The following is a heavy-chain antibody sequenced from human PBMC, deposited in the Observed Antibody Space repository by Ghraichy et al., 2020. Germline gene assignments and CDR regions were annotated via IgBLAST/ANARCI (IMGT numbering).Heavy chain of an antibody. Sequence: ASVKVSCKASGYTFTSYDINWVRQAPGQGLEWMGWMNPNSGNTGYAQKFQGRVTITRNTPISTAYMELSSLRSEDTAVYYCARGYVGYGSGSYYDYWGQGTLVTISS. CDR1: GYTFTSYD. CDR3: ARGYVGYGSGSYYDY. CDR2: MNPNSGNT. J-gene: IGHJ4*02. D-gene: IGHD3-10*01. V-gene: IGHV1-8*03.